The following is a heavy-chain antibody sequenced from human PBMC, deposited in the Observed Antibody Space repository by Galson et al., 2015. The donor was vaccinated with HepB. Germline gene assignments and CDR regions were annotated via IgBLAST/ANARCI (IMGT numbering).Heavy chain of an antibody. CDR3: NCGGDSRDFDY. V-gene: IGHV3-48*01. CDR2: ISSSSSTI. D-gene: IGHD2-21*02. J-gene: IGHJ4*02. CDR1: GFTFSSYS. Sequence: SLRLSCAASGFTFSSYSMNWVRQAPGKGLEWVSYISSSSSTIYYADSVKGRFTISRDNAKNSLYLQMNSLRAEDTAVYYCNCGGDSRDFDYWGQGTLVTVSS.